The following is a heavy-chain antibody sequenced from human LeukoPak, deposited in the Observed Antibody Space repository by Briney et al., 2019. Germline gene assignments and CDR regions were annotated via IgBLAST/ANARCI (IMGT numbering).Heavy chain of an antibody. CDR3: AKDIGLYYYDT. CDR2: ISGSGGIT. CDR1: GFTFSSYA. J-gene: IGHJ4*02. V-gene: IGHV3-23*01. Sequence: PGGSLRLSCAASGFTFSSYAMSWVRQAPGKGLEWVSVISGSGGITYYADSVKGRFTISRDNSKNTLYLQVNSLRAEDTAVYYCAKDIGLYYYDTWGQGTLVTVSS. D-gene: IGHD3-22*01.